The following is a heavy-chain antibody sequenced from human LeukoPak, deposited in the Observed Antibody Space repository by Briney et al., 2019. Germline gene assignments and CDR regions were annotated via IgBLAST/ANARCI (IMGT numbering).Heavy chain of an antibody. Sequence: GGTLRLSCAASGFTFSSYAMNWVRQAPGKGLEWVSTISGSGGSTYYADYADSVKGRFTISRDNSKNTLYLQMNSLRAEDTAVYYCAKSLSRCSGGSCYPFYFDSWGQGTLVTVSS. V-gene: IGHV3-23*01. CDR1: GFTFSSYA. CDR2: ISGSGGST. CDR3: AKSLSRCSGGSCYPFYFDS. J-gene: IGHJ4*02. D-gene: IGHD2-15*01.